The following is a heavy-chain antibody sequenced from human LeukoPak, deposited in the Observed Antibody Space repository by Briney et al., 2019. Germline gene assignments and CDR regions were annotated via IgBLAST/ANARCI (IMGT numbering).Heavy chain of an antibody. Sequence: GGSLRLSCAASGFTFSSYSMSWVRQAPGKGLEWVSFLSSSSSTMFYADSVKGRFTISRDNGKNSLYLQMNSLRDEDTAVYYCARTVTSFYYFDYWGQGALVTVSS. CDR3: ARTVTSFYYFDY. CDR1: GFTFSSYS. J-gene: IGHJ4*02. D-gene: IGHD4-17*01. CDR2: LSSSSSTM. V-gene: IGHV3-48*02.